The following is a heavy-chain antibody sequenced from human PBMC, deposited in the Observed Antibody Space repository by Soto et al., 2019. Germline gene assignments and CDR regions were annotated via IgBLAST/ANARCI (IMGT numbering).Heavy chain of an antibody. CDR2: IYHSGST. J-gene: IGHJ6*02. CDR3: ARASRSSTTEGMDA. D-gene: IGHD2-2*01. V-gene: IGHV4-30-2*01. Sequence: SETLSLTCAVSGGSISSGGYSWSWIRQPPGKGREGIGDIYHSGSTYYNPSLKSRVTIAVDRSKTQCSLKLSSVTPADTAVYYCARASRSSTTEGMDAWGQGTTVTVSS. CDR1: GGSISSGGYS.